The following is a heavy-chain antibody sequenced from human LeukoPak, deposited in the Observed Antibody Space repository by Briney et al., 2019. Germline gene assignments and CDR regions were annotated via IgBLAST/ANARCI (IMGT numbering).Heavy chain of an antibody. D-gene: IGHD5-12*01. Sequence: PGRSLRLSCAASGFTFSSYGMHWVRQAPGKGLEWVAVIWYDGSNKYYADSVKGRFTISRDNSKNTLYLQMNSLRAEDTAVYYCARDQGYTHFDYWGQGTLVTVSS. J-gene: IGHJ4*02. CDR1: GFTFSSYG. CDR2: IWYDGSNK. V-gene: IGHV3-33*01. CDR3: ARDQGYTHFDY.